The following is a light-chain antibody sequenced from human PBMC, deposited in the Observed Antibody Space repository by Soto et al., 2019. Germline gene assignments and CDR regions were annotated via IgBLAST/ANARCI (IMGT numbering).Light chain of an antibody. CDR2: EAS. V-gene: IGKV1-27*01. CDR1: QDISDH. CDR3: QKYNTTPRT. Sequence: DFHMTQSPSSLSASVGDRVTIACRASQDISDHLAWYQHKPGKVPKLLIYEASTLQSGVPSRFRGGGSGTDFTLTISSLQPEDVATYYCQKYNTTPRTFGQGTKVELK. J-gene: IGKJ1*01.